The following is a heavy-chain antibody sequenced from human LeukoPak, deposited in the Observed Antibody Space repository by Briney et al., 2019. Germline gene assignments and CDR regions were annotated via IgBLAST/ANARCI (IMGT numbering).Heavy chain of an antibody. CDR2: IHTSGST. J-gene: IGHJ3*02. CDR3: ARETVVKGYGDAFDI. CDR1: GGTFSGYY. V-gene: IGHV4-4*07. D-gene: IGHD4-23*01. Sequence: SETLSLTCAVYGGTFSGYYWSWIRQPAGKGLEWIGRIHTSGSTNYNPSLKSRVTMSVDTSKNQFSLKLSSVTAADTAVYYCARETVVKGYGDAFDIWGQGTMVTVSS.